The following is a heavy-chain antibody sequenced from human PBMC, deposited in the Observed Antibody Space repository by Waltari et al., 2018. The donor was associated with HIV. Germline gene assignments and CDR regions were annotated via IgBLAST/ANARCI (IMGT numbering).Heavy chain of an antibody. CDR1: GGSISTYY. D-gene: IGHD6-25*01. Sequence: GTLSLTCTVSGGSISTYYWNWIRQPAGKELEWIGRIYSSGSTNYNPPRKSRLSMSVDMSKNQFSLSLSSVTAAATAVYYCARFKAATGNDYWGQGTLVTVSS. J-gene: IGHJ4*02. CDR3: ARFKAATGNDY. V-gene: IGHV4-4*07. CDR2: IYSSGST.